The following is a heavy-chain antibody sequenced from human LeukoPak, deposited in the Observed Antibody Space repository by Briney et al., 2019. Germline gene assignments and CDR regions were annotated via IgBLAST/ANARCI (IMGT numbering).Heavy chain of an antibody. CDR3: AGNTFDYNSGGFSG. CDR1: GFTFRTYG. J-gene: IGHJ4*02. V-gene: IGHV3-33*01. D-gene: IGHD3-10*01. Sequence: PGGSLRLSCAASGFTFRTYGMHWVRQAPGKGLEWVAIIYYDGSNKYYTDSVKGRFTISRDDSKNTLYLQMNSLRAEDTAVYYCAGNTFDYNSGGFSGWGQGTLVTVSS. CDR2: IYYDGSNK.